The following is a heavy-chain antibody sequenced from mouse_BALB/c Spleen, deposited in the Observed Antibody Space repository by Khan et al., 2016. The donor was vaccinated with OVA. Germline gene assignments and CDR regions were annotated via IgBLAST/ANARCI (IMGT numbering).Heavy chain of an antibody. J-gene: IGHJ4*01. CDR2: IWSDGSR. CDR3: ARQPYYRYYLLDY. CDR1: GFSLTNYG. D-gene: IGHD2-10*01. Sequence: QIQLVQSGPGLVAPSQSLSITCTISGFSLTNYGVHWVRQPPGKGLEWLVVIWSDGSRTYNSALKSRLSISKDNSKNQVFLKMNSLQADDTAVYYCARQPYYRYYLLDYWGQGTSVTVSS. V-gene: IGHV2-6-1*01.